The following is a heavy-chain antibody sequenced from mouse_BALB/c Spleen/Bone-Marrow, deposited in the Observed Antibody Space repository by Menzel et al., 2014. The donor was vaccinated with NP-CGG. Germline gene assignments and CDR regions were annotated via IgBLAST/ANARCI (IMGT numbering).Heavy chain of an antibody. V-gene: IGHV14-3*02. CDR2: IDPANGNT. CDR1: GFNIKDTY. Sequence: VQLKHSGAELVKPGASVKLSCTASGFNIKDTYMHWVKQRPEQGLEWIGRIDPANGNTKYDPKFQGKATITADTSSNTAYLQLSSLTSEDTAVYYGSSYAMDYWGQGTSVTVSS. CDR3: SSYAMDY. J-gene: IGHJ4*01.